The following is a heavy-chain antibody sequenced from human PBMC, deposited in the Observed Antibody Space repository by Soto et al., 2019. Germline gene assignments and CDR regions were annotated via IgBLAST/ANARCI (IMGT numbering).Heavy chain of an antibody. CDR3: ARETQYSSGWYLGGYFDY. Sequence: PGGSLRLSCAASGFTFSNYAMHWVRQAPGKGLEWVAVISFDGSNKYYADSVKGRFTISRDNSKNTLYLQMNSLRAEDTAVYYCARETQYSSGWYLGGYFDYWGQGTLVTVSS. CDR1: GFTFSNYA. CDR2: ISFDGSNK. V-gene: IGHV3-30-3*01. D-gene: IGHD6-19*01. J-gene: IGHJ4*02.